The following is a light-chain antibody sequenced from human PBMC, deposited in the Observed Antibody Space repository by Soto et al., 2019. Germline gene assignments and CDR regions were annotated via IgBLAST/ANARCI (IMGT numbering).Light chain of an antibody. CDR2: DVS. V-gene: IGLV2-11*01. J-gene: IGLJ1*01. CDR1: SSDVCGYNY. CDR3: CSYAGTYIYV. Sequence: QSVLTQPRSVSGSPGQAFTISCTGNSSDVCGYNYVSWFQQHPGKAPKVMIYDVSKRPSGVPDRFSGSKSGNTASLTISGLQAEDEADYYCCSYAGTYIYVFGTGTKVTVL.